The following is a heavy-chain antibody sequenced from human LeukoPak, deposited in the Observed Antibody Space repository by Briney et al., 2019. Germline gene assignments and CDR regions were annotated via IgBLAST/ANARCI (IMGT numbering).Heavy chain of an antibody. Sequence: PPGRSLRLSCAASGFTVSSNYMSWVRLAPGKGLEWVSAITDDAGATDYADSVKGRFTISRDNSKNTLFLQMSSLRAEDTAVYYCAKRSYGSSGHFDCWGQGTLVTVSS. J-gene: IGHJ4*02. CDR3: AKRSYGSSGHFDC. D-gene: IGHD3-22*01. CDR2: ITDDAGAT. CDR1: GFTVSSNY. V-gene: IGHV3-23*01.